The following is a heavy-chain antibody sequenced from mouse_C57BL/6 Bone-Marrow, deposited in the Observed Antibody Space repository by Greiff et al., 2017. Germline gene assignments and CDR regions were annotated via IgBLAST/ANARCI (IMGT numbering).Heavy chain of an antibody. V-gene: IGHV14-4*01. D-gene: IGHD4-1*01. J-gene: IGHJ2*01. Sequence: VQLQQSGAELVRPGASVKLSCTASGFNIKDDYMHWVKQRPEQGLEWIGWIDPENGDTEYASKFQGKATITADTSSNTAYLQLSSLTSEDTAVYYCTTGTGTWFDYWGQGTTLTVSS. CDR2: IDPENGDT. CDR1: GFNIKDDY. CDR3: TTGTGTWFDY.